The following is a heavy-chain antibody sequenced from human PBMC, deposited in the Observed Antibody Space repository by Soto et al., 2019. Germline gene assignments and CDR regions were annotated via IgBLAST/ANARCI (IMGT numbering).Heavy chain of an antibody. J-gene: IGHJ5*02. V-gene: IGHV3-23*01. CDR3: AKCSVGTVRTSGWCNWFDP. D-gene: IGHD6-19*01. CDR2: VRVGGGDT. CDR1: GFTFSSSA. Sequence: EVRLLESGGGLAQPGGSRRLSCAASGFTFSSSAMNWVRQAPGKGLEWVSSVRVGGGDTFYADSVRCRLTVSTDISRNTLHRQMNSLRAEDTAIYYCAKCSVGTVRTSGWCNWFDPWGQGTRVTVSS.